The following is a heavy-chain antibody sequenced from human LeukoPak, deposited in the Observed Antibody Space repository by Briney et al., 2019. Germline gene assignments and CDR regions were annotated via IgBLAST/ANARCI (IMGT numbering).Heavy chain of an antibody. D-gene: IGHD2-21*02. CDR2: ISSSGSTI. J-gene: IGHJ1*01. CDR3: AREGAYCGGDCYSPEYFQH. V-gene: IGHV3-48*03. CDR1: GFTFSSYE. Sequence: PGGSLRLPCAASGFTFSSYEMNWARQAPGKGLEWVSYISSSGSTIYYADSVKGRFTISRDNAKNSLYLGMNSLRAEDTAVYYCAREGAYCGGDCYSPEYFQHWGQGTLLTVSS.